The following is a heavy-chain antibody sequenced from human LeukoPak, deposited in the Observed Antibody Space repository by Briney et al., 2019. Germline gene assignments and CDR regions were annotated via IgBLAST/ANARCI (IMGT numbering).Heavy chain of an antibody. CDR2: IYYSGST. CDR1: GGSISSYY. D-gene: IGHD3-10*02. Sequence: PSETLSLTCTVSGGSISSYYWSWIRQPPGKGLEWIGYIYYSGSTNCNPSLKSRVTISVDTSKNQFSLKLSSVTAADTAVYYCARQGYYVGEFDYWGQGTLVTVSS. J-gene: IGHJ4*02. V-gene: IGHV4-59*08. CDR3: ARQGYYVGEFDY.